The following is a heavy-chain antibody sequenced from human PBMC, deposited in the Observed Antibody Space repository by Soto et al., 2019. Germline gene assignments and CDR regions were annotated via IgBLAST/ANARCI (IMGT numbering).Heavy chain of an antibody. V-gene: IGHV3-30*18. Sequence: QVQLVESGGGVVQPGRSLRLSCAASGFTFSSYGMHWVRQAPGTGLEWGAVISGDGSNKYYADSVKGRFTISRDNSKNTLYLQMNSLRAEDTAVYYCAKDLSSSSPYYGMDVWGQGTTVTVSS. CDR1: GFTFSSYG. CDR3: AKDLSSSSPYYGMDV. D-gene: IGHD6-6*01. CDR2: ISGDGSNK. J-gene: IGHJ6*02.